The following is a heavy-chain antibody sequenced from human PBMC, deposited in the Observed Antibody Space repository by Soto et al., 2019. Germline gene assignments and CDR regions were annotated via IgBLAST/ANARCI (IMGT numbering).Heavy chain of an antibody. V-gene: IGHV3-23*01. CDR2: ISGSGGST. CDR3: AKQKVITMVRGAHIHQDY. D-gene: IGHD3-10*01. CDR1: GFTFSSYA. Sequence: PGGSLRLSCAASGFTFSSYAMSWVRQAPGKGLEWVSAISGSGGSTYYADSVKGRFTISRDNSKNTLYLQMNSLRAEDTAVYYCAKQKVITMVRGAHIHQDYWSQVTLVTVST. J-gene: IGHJ4*02.